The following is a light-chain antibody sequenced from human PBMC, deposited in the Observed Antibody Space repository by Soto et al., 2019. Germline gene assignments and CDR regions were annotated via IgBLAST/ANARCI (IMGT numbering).Light chain of an antibody. CDR3: QQYGDHPQVA. CDR1: QDISNR. Sequence: DIPMTQSPSSLSASVGDRVTMTCQASQDISNRLNWYQHKPGEAPKLLIYDASNLETGVPSRFSGRGSGTDFTFIITSLQAEDFGMYYCQQYGDHPQVAFGPGTKVD. J-gene: IGKJ3*01. CDR2: DAS. V-gene: IGKV1-33*01.